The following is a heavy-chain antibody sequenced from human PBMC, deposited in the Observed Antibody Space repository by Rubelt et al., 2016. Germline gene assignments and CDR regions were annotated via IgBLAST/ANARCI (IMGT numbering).Heavy chain of an antibody. D-gene: IGHD3-22*01. Sequence: EVQLVESGGGLVQPGGSLRLSCAASGFTFSSYWMSWVRQAPGKGLAWVANITQAGSAAYYVDSVKGRFNISRDNTERSLFLQATILSATKRAVYYCARDPYDNCGYGAFDIWGQGTMVTVSS. J-gene: IGHJ3*02. CDR3: ARDPYDNCGYGAFDI. CDR1: GFTFSSYW. CDR2: ITQAGSAA. V-gene: IGHV3-7*01.